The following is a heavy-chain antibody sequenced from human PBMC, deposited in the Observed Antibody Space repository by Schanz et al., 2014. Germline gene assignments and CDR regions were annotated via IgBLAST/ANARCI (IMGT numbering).Heavy chain of an antibody. CDR3: AKDLHSNSGNYYSYYFDS. CDR2: ISSDGSKK. CDR1: GFAFNNYG. J-gene: IGHJ4*02. Sequence: QVQLAESGGGVVQPGRSLRLSCAASGFAFNNYGMHWVRQGQGNGLQWVAVISSDGSKKLYADSVKARFTISRDNSKNSVSLQMDSLRPEDTAVYFCAKDLHSNSGNYYSYYFDSWGPGALXTVSS. D-gene: IGHD3-10*01. V-gene: IGHV3-30*18.